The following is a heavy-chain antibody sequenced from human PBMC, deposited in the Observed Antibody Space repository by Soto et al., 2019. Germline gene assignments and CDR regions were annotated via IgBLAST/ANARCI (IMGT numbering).Heavy chain of an antibody. CDR1: GGSISYYY. CDR3: ARVWGYAFDY. CDR2: IYHRGST. D-gene: IGHD3-16*01. J-gene: IGHJ4*02. Sequence: SETLSLTCTVSGGSISYYYWSWIRQSPGKGLEWIGYIYHRGSTNYNPSLKSRVTISVDTSKNQFSLKLSSVTAADTAVYYCARVWGYAFDYWGQGTLVTVSS. V-gene: IGHV4-59*01.